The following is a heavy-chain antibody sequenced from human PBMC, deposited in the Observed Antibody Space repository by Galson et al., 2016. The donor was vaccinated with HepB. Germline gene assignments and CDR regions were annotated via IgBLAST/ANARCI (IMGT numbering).Heavy chain of an antibody. D-gene: IGHD6-19*01. J-gene: IGHJ4*02. CDR3: GPHSVTVAGYFAY. CDR1: GFTFSSYA. CDR2: IDHSGGST. V-gene: IGHV3-23*01. Sequence: SLRLSCAAPGFTFSSYALSWVRQAPGKGLEWVSVIDHSGGSTYYIGSVKGRFTISRDNSKNTLYLQMKSRRAEDTAVSYCGPHSVTVAGYFAYWGQGTLVTVSS.